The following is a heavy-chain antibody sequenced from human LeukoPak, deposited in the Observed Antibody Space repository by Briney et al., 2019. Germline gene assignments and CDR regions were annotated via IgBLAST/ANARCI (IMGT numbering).Heavy chain of an antibody. V-gene: IGHV3-7*04. Sequence: PGGSLRLSCAASDFTFSDFWMAWVRQAPGKGLEWVAIIKQDGSETHHVASVRGRFSISRDNAKNSLYLQMNSLRGEDTAIYYCVRGSGWLFDSWGQGTLVSVSS. CDR1: DFTFSDFW. CDR2: IKQDGSET. D-gene: IGHD6-19*01. CDR3: VRGSGWLFDS. J-gene: IGHJ5*01.